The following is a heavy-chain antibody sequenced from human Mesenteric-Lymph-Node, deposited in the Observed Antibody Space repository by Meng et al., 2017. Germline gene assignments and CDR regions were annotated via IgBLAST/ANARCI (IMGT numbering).Heavy chain of an antibody. CDR3: ARWSIWGAVAESDY. CDR2: MSSSGNT. D-gene: IGHD6-19*01. V-gene: IGHV4-39*07. CDR1: GGSISSDFYN. J-gene: IGHJ4*02. Sequence: SETLSLTCTVSGGSISSDFYNWGWIRQPPGKGLEWIGSMSSSGNTYYNPSLKSRVTMSVDTSKNQFSLKLRSVTAADTAVYYCARWSIWGAVAESDYWGQGTLVTVSS.